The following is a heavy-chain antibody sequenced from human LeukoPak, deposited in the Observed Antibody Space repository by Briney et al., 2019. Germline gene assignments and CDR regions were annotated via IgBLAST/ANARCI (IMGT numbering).Heavy chain of an antibody. D-gene: IGHD3-9*01. CDR2: ISYDGSNK. Sequence: PGGSLRLSCAASGFTFSSYGMHWVRQAPGKGLEWVAVISYDGSNKYYADSVKGRFTISRDNSKNTLYLQMNSLRTEDTAVYYCAKSFRLRYFDSYYGMDVWGQGTPVTVSS. V-gene: IGHV3-30*18. J-gene: IGHJ6*02. CDR3: AKSFRLRYFDSYYGMDV. CDR1: GFTFSSYG.